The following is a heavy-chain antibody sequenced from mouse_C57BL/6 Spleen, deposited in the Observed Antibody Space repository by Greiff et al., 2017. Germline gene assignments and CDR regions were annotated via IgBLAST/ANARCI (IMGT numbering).Heavy chain of an antibody. CDR1: GYAFSSSW. D-gene: IGHD2-4*01. CDR3: ARGDYDYDDYCDY. Sequence: QVQLQQSGPELVKPGASVKISCKASGYAFSSSWMNWVKQRPGKGLEWIGRIYPGDGDTNYNGKFKGKATLTADKSSSTAYMQLSSLTSEDSAVYYCARGDYDYDDYCDYWGKGTTLTVSS. V-gene: IGHV1-82*01. CDR2: IYPGDGDT. J-gene: IGHJ2*01.